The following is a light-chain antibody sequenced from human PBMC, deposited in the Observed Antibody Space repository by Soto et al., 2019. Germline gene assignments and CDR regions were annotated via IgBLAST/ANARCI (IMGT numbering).Light chain of an antibody. J-gene: IGKJ1*01. CDR3: QQYGSSPRT. V-gene: IGKV3-20*01. CDR2: GAS. Sequence: EVVLTQSPGTLSLSPGERATLSCRASQSVSSVYLAWYQQRPGQAPSLLMYGASSRATGTPERFSGSGSGTDFTLTISRLEPEDFEVYYCQQYGSSPRTFGQGTKVDIK. CDR1: QSVSSVY.